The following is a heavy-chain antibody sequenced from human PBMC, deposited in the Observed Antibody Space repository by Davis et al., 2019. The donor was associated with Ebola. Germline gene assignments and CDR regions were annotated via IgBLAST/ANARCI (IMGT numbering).Heavy chain of an antibody. CDR1: GFTFDDYA. CDR2: IKSKTDGGTT. V-gene: IGHV3-15*01. Sequence: GGSLRLSCAASGFTFDDYAMSWVRQAPGKGLEWVGRIKSKTDGGTTDYAAPVKGRFTISRDDSKNTLYLQMNSLKTEDTTVYYCTHTKFDYWGQGTLVTVSS. CDR3: THTKFDY. J-gene: IGHJ4*02.